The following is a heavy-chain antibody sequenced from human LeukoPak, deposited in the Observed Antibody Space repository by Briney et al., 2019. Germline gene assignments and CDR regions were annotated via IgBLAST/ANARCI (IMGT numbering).Heavy chain of an antibody. V-gene: IGHV3-21*01. J-gene: IGHJ4*02. D-gene: IGHD3-3*01. Sequence: GGSLRLSCAASGFTFSSYSMNWVRQAPGKGLEWVSSITGDCNYIFYADSVKGRFTISRDNAQNSLFLELNSLRGEDTAVYYCARERNFYYFDYWGQGALVTVSS. CDR3: ARERNFYYFDY. CDR2: ITGDCNYI. CDR1: GFTFSSYS.